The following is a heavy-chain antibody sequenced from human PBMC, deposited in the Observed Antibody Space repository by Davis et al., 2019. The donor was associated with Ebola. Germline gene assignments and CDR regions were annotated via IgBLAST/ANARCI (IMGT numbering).Heavy chain of an antibody. Sequence: PGGSLRLSCAASGFTFNSYWMNWVRQAPGKGLEWVANINQDGSEKYYVDSVKGRFIISRDNAKNSAYLQMNSLTVEDTAVYYCSCGYFEYWGQGTLVTVSS. CDR1: GFTFNSYW. CDR2: INQDGSEK. CDR3: SCGYFEY. J-gene: IGHJ4*02. V-gene: IGHV3-7*01. D-gene: IGHD2-21*01.